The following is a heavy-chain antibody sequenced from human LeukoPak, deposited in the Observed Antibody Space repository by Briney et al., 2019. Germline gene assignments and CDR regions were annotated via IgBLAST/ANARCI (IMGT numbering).Heavy chain of an antibody. CDR3: ATTEFSSRMGTFDI. CDR2: IYYNGNT. D-gene: IGHD6-6*01. J-gene: IGHJ3*02. Sequence: PSETLSLTCTVSGGSLNTYYWSWIRQPPGKGLEWIGYIYYNGNTNYNPSLKSRVTISVGTSKNQFSLQLSSVTAADTAVYYCATTEFSSRMGTFDIWDQGTMVTVSS. V-gene: IGHV4-59*08. CDR1: GGSLNTYY.